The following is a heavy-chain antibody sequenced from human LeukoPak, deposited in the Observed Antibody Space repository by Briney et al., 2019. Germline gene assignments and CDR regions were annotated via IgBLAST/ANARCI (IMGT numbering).Heavy chain of an antibody. V-gene: IGHV3-53*01. CDR1: GFTVSSNY. J-gene: IGHJ4*02. CDR3: ARAGSNYLYFDS. D-gene: IGHD4-11*01. CDR2: IYSGGTT. Sequence: SGGSLRLSCAASGFTVSSNYMSWVRQAPGKGLEWVSVIYSGGTTYYADSVKGRFTISRDNSKNTLYLQMNSLSAEDTAVSYCARAGSNYLYFDSWGQGTLVTVSS.